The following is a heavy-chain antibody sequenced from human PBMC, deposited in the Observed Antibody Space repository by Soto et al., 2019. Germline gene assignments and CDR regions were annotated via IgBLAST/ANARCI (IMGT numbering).Heavy chain of an antibody. CDR2: ITWNSGYI. J-gene: IGHJ4*02. D-gene: IGHD2-15*01. Sequence: GGSLRLSCAASGFTFDDYAMHWVRQAPGKGLEWVSYITWNSGYIGYADSVKGRFTISRDNAKNSLFLQMNTLRTEDTAVYYRARDFATHCSGSTCYPYAYWGQGALVTVSS. V-gene: IGHV3-9*01. CDR3: ARDFATHCSGSTCYPYAY. CDR1: GFTFDDYA.